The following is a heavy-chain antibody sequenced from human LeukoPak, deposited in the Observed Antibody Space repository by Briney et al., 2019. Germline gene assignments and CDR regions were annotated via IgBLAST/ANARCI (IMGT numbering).Heavy chain of an antibody. D-gene: IGHD6-6*01. CDR3: ARAARPGWVDY. CDR2: IIPILGIA. J-gene: IGHJ4*02. V-gene: IGHV1-69*02. Sequence: GASVKLSCKASGGTFSSYTISWVRQAPGQGLEWMGRIIPILGIANYAQKFQGRVTITADKSTSTAYMELSSLRSEATAGYYCARAARPGWVDYWGQGTLVTVSS. CDR1: GGTFSSYT.